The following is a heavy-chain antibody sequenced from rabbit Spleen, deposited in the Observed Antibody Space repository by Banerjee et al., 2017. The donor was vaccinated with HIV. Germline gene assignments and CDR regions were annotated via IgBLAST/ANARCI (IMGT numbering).Heavy chain of an antibody. D-gene: IGHD8-1*01. CDR3: ARDGAGGSYFAL. CDR1: GFSFSDRDV. J-gene: IGHJ4*01. Sequence: QEQLEESGGGLVKPEGSLTLTCKASGFSFSDRDVMCWVRQAPGKGLEWIACINTATGKVVSASWAKGRFTISRENAQNTVFLQMTSLTAADTATYFCARDGAGGSYFALWGPGTLVTVS. CDR2: INTATGKV. V-gene: IGHV1S45*01.